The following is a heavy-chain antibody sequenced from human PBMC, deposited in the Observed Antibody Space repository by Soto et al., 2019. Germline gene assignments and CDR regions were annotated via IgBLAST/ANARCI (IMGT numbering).Heavy chain of an antibody. D-gene: IGHD6-13*01. J-gene: IGHJ6*02. V-gene: IGHV3-23*01. Sequence: EVQLLESGGGLVQPGGSLRLSCAASGFTFSSYAMSWVRQAPGKGLEWVSAISGSGGSTYYADSVKGRFTISRDNSKNTLYLQMNSLRAEDTPVYYCARKQQLEPDGMDVWGQGTTVTVSS. CDR2: ISGSGGST. CDR1: GFTFSSYA. CDR3: ARKQQLEPDGMDV.